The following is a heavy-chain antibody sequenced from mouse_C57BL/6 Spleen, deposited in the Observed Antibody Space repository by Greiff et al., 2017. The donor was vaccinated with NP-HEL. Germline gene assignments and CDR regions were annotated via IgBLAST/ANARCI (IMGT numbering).Heavy chain of an antibody. CDR3: ARVFYYGNYRNSFDY. D-gene: IGHD2-1*01. J-gene: IGHJ2*01. CDR2: IDPSDSYT. CDR1: GYTFTSYW. Sequence: VQLQQSGAELVMPGASVKLSCKASGYTFTSYWMHWVKQRPGQGLEWIGEIDPSDSYTNYNQKFKGKSTLTVDKSSSTAYMQLSSLTSEASAVYYCARVFYYGNYRNSFDYWGQGTTLTVSS. V-gene: IGHV1-69*01.